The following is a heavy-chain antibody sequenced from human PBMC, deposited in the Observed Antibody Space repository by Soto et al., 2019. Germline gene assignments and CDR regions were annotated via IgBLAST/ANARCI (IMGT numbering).Heavy chain of an antibody. Sequence: ASVKVSCKASGYTFTSYYMHWVRHAPGQGLEWMGIINPSGGSTSYAQKFQGRVTMTRDTSTSTVYMELSSLRSEDTAVYYCAREEYQLTDIPNWFDPWGQGTLVTVSS. V-gene: IGHV1-46*03. CDR1: GYTFTSYY. CDR2: INPSGGST. CDR3: AREEYQLTDIPNWFDP. D-gene: IGHD2-2*01. J-gene: IGHJ5*02.